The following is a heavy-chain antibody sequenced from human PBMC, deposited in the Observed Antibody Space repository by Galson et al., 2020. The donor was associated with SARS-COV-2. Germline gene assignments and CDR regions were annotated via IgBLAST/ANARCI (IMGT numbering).Heavy chain of an antibody. CDR3: ARDPFTYYSDLGNFP. CDR1: GGSISSSDFY. CDR2: IYHSGGT. D-gene: IGHD3-22*01. J-gene: IGHJ5*02. V-gene: IGHV4-39*07. Sequence: SQTLSLTCTVSGGSISSSDFYWGWLRQPPGTGLEWIGSIYHSGGTFYNPSLRGRVTISVDTSKNQFSLKVPSVTAADTAIYYCARDPFTYYSDLGNFPWGQGTLVIVPS.